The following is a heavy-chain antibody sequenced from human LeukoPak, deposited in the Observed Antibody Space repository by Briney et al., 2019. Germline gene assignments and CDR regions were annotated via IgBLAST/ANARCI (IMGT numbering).Heavy chain of an antibody. CDR3: ARARGGIVVVPAAIPSGQTAYYYGMDV. V-gene: IGHV1-69*13. D-gene: IGHD2-2*01. Sequence: ASVKVSCKASGGTFSSYAISWVRQATGQGLEWMGGIIPIFGTANYAQKFQGRVTITADESTSTAYMELSSLKSEDTAVYYCARARGGIVVVPAAIPSGQTAYYYGMDVWGKGTTVTVSS. CDR1: GGTFSSYA. J-gene: IGHJ6*04. CDR2: IIPIFGTA.